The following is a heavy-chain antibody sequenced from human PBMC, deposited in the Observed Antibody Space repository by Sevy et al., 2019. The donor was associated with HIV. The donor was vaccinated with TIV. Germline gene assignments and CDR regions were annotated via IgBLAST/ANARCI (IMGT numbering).Heavy chain of an antibody. D-gene: IGHD2-2*01. CDR3: ARGVCSSTSCSVLNWFDP. V-gene: IGHV1-69*13. J-gene: IGHJ5*02. CDR2: IIPIFGTA. CDR1: GGTFSSYA. Sequence: ASVKVSCKASGGTFSSYAISWVRQAPGQGLEWMGGIIPIFGTANYAQKFQGRVTITADESTSTAYMELSSLGSEDTAVYYCARGVCSSTSCSVLNWFDPWGQGTLVTVSS.